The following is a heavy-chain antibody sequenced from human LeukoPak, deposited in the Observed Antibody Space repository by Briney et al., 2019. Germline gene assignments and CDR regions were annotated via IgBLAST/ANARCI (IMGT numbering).Heavy chain of an antibody. J-gene: IGHJ4*02. CDR3: ARDRNYYDSGGYDY. V-gene: IGHV4-39*07. CDR2: IYYSGSN. Sequence: PSETLSLTCTVSGGSISSSSYYWGWIRQPPGKGLEWIGSIYYSGSNYNNPSLKSRVTMSVDTSKNQFSLKLSSVTAADTAVYYCARDRNYYDSGGYDYWGQGTLVTVSS. D-gene: IGHD3-22*01. CDR1: GGSISSSSYY.